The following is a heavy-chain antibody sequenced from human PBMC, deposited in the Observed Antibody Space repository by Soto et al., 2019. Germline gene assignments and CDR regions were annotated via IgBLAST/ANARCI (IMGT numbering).Heavy chain of an antibody. J-gene: IGHJ4*02. D-gene: IGHD3-3*01. Sequence: QVQLVESGGGVVQPGRSLRLSCAASGFTFSSYAMHWVRQAPGKGLEWVATISYDGSNKYYADSVKGRFTISRDNSKNTLYLQMNSLRAEDTSVYYCARDKTRYPYYDFWIGYYSDYWVQGTLVTVSS. CDR1: GFTFSSYA. CDR2: ISYDGSNK. V-gene: IGHV3-30-3*01. CDR3: ARDKTRYPYYDFWIGYYSDY.